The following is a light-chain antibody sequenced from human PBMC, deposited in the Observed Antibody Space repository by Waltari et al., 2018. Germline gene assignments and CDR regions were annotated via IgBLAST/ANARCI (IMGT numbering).Light chain of an antibody. V-gene: IGKV3-20*01. Sequence: IVLTQSPGTLSLSRGDRATLSCRASQSVGRTLAWYQQKPGQAPRLLIYGASSMATDIPDRFSGSGSGTDFSLTINRLEPEDFAVYFCQHYVRLPATFGQGTKVEIK. CDR1: QSVGRT. CDR2: GAS. CDR3: QHYVRLPAT. J-gene: IGKJ1*01.